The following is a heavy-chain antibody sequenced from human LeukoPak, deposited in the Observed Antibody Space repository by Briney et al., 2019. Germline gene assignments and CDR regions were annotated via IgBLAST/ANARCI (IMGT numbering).Heavy chain of an antibody. CDR1: GFTFSSYG. J-gene: IGHJ6*02. D-gene: IGHD2-2*01. Sequence: GRSLRLSCAGSGFTFSSYGMHWVRQVPGKGLEWVAVISEDGSNKYHADSVKGRFIISRDNSKNTLYLQMNSLRAEDTAAYYCAKVQLANTYYYYYYGMDVWGQGTTVTVSS. V-gene: IGHV3-30*18. CDR3: AKVQLANTYYYYYYGMDV. CDR2: ISEDGSNK.